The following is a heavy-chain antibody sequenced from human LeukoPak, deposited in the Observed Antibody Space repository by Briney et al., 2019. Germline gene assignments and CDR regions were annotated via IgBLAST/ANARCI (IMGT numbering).Heavy chain of an antibody. V-gene: IGHV4-4*02. D-gene: IGHD3-16*02. CDR3: ARDFYQTHALDV. CDR2: IYHTGST. Sequence: SGTLSLTCAVSGXSISSTNGWSWVRQPPGKGLGWIGEIYHTGSTKYNPSLESRVTISVDKSNNQFSVRLSSVTAANTAVYYCARDFYQTHALDVWGQGTLVTVSS. CDR1: GXSISSTNG. J-gene: IGHJ3*01.